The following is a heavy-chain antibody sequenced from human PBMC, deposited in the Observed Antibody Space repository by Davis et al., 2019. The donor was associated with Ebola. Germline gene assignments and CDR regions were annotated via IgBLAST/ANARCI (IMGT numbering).Heavy chain of an antibody. Sequence: SETLSLTCTVSGGSISSYYWSWIRQPPGKGLEWIGEINHSGSTNYNPSLKSRVTISVDTSKNQFSLKLSSVTAADTAVYYCARTNWGTLDYWGQGTLVTVSS. V-gene: IGHV4-34*01. CDR3: ARTNWGTLDY. D-gene: IGHD7-27*01. CDR1: GGSISSYY. CDR2: INHSGST. J-gene: IGHJ4*02.